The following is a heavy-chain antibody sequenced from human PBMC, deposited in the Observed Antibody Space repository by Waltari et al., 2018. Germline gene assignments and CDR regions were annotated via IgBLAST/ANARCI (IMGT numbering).Heavy chain of an antibody. CDR3: ARDYCDRTNCHGMDV. CDR1: EFTFSSYA. V-gene: IGHV3-30*04. J-gene: IGHJ6*02. Sequence: QVQLVESGGGVVQPGRSLSLSCAASEFTFSSYAMHWVRQAPGKGLEWVAVISYNERNIYYVDSVKGRFTISRDNSRKTLYLQMNSLRAEDTAVYYCARDYCDRTNCHGMDVWGQGTTVTVSS. D-gene: IGHD3-22*01. CDR2: ISYNERNI.